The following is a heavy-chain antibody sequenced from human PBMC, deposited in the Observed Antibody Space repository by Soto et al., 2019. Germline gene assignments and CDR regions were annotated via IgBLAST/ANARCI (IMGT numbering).Heavy chain of an antibody. CDR3: ASTPQRGALVDC. CDR1: GGSISSGDYY. D-gene: IGHD2-15*01. CDR2: IYYSGST. J-gene: IGHJ4*02. V-gene: IGHV4-31*03. Sequence: SETLSLTCTVSGGSISSGDYYWNWIRQQPGKGLEWIGYIYYSGSTYYNPSFKSRVSISVDTSKNQFSLKLSSVTAADTAVYYCASTPQRGALVDCWGQGTLVTVSS.